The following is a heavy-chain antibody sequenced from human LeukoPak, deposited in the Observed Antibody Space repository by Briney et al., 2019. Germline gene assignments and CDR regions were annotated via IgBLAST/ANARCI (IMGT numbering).Heavy chain of an antibody. CDR2: MNPNSGNT. CDR1: GYTFTSYD. J-gene: IGHJ5*02. D-gene: IGHD2-15*01. V-gene: IGHV1-8*01. CDR3: ARGGDCSGGSCYVDNWFDP. Sequence: VASVKVSCKASGYTFTSYDINWVRQAPGQGLEWMGWMNPNSGNTGYAQKFQGRVTMTRNTSISTAYMELSSLRSEDTAVYYCARGGDCSGGSCYVDNWFDPWGQGTLVTVSS.